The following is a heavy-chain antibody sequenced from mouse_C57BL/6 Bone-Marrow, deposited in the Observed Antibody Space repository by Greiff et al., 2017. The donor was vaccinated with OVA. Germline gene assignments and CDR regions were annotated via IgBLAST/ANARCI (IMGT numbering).Heavy chain of an antibody. CDR2: INYDGSST. J-gene: IGHJ2*01. CDR1: GFTFSDYY. D-gene: IGHD1-1*01. V-gene: IGHV5-16*01. Sequence: EVMLVESEGGLVQPGSSMKLSCTASGFTFSDYYMAWVRQVPEKGLEWVANINYDGSSTYYLDSLKSRFIISRDNAKNILYLQMSSLKSEDTATYYCARGDSHYYGSPYFDYWGQGTTLTVSS. CDR3: ARGDSHYYGSPYFDY.